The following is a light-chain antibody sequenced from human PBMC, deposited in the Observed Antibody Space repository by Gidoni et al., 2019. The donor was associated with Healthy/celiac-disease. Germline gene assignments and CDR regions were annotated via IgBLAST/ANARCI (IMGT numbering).Light chain of an antibody. Sequence: DIQLTQSPSFLSASVGDIVPITCRATQGISSYLAWYQQKPGKAPKLLIYAASTLQSGVPSRFSGSGSGTECTLTSSSLQTEDFATYYCQQINSYPITCGQGTRLEIK. CDR3: QQINSYPIT. V-gene: IGKV1-9*01. J-gene: IGKJ5*01. CDR2: AAS. CDR1: QGISSY.